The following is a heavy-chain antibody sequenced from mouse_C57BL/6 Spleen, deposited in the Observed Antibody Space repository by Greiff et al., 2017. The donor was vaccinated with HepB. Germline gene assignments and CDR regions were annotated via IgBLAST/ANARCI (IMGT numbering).Heavy chain of an antibody. D-gene: IGHD4-1*01. CDR3: ARRELGFAY. Sequence: DVKLVESGGDLVKPGGSLKLSCAASGFTFSSYGMSWVRQTPDKRLEWVATISSGGSYTYYPDSVKGRFTISRDNAKNTLYLQMSSLKSEDTAMYYCARRELGFAYWGQGTLVTVSA. CDR2: ISSGGSYT. V-gene: IGHV5-6*02. J-gene: IGHJ3*01. CDR1: GFTFSSYG.